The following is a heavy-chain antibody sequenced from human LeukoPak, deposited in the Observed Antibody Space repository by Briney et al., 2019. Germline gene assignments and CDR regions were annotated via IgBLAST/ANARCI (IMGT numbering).Heavy chain of an antibody. Sequence: GGSLRLSCAASGFTFSTSEMNWVRQAPGTGLEWVSYISGSGTITYYADSVKGRFTISRDNAKNSLYLRMHSLRAEDTAVYYCARDGCSGTSCFDYWGPGTLVTVSS. CDR1: GFTFSTSE. CDR3: ARDGCSGTSCFDY. CDR2: ISGSGTIT. D-gene: IGHD2-2*01. V-gene: IGHV3-48*03. J-gene: IGHJ4*02.